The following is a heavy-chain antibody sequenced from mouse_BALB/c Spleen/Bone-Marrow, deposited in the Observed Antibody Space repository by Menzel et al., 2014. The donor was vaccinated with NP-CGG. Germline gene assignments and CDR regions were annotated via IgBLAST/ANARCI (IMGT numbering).Heavy chain of an antibody. Sequence: VQLQQSGAELARPGASVKMSCQASGYTFTRYTMHWEKKRPGQGLEWIGYIIPNSGYSNYNQKFKDKATLTADKSSSTAYIQLSTLTSEDSAVYYCTIRYYAMDYWGQGTSVTVS. V-gene: IGHV1-4*01. CDR3: TIRYYAMDY. D-gene: IGHD1-1*01. CDR1: GYTFTRYT. J-gene: IGHJ4*01. CDR2: IIPNSGYS.